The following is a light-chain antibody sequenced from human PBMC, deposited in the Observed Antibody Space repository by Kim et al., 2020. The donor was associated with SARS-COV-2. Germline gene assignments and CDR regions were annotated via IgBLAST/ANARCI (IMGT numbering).Light chain of an antibody. CDR2: GAA. Sequence: PGERTTLSCRAGQSVSSNLAWYQQKPGQAPRLLIYGAATRATGSPARCSGSGSGAKFTITISSLQSEDFGVYYCQQYNNWPPVTFGGGTKVDIK. V-gene: IGKV3-15*01. CDR1: QSVSSN. CDR3: QQYNNWPPVT. J-gene: IGKJ4*01.